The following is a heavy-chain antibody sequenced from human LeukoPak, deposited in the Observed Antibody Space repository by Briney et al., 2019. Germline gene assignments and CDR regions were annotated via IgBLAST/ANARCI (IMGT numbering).Heavy chain of an antibody. CDR1: GFNFSIYG. CDR3: AKLSTGYDSDFDN. CDR2: IRLDGDKV. D-gene: IGHD2-8*02. V-gene: IGHV3-30*02. J-gene: IGHJ4*02. Sequence: PGGSLRLSCEASGFNFSIYGMHWVRQAPGKGLEWVAFIRLDGDKVSYADSVKGRFTISRDNSKNTLYLQMNSLRSEDTAVYYCAKLSTGYDSDFDNWGQGSLVVVSS.